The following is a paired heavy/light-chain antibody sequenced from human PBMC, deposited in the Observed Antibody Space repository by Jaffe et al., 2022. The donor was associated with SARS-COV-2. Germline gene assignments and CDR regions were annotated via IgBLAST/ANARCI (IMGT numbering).Heavy chain of an antibody. CDR3: ARGGSYYQFDY. CDR1: GYRFTSYG. D-gene: IGHD3-10*01. CDR2: ISTYNGDT. Sequence: QVQLAQSGAEVKRPGASVKVSCKASGYRFTSYGLSWVRQAPGQGLEWMGWISTYNGDTHYAQKFQGRVTMTTDTSTSAAYMELRSLKSDDTAVYYCARGGSYYQFDYWGQGTLVSVSS. J-gene: IGHJ4*02. V-gene: IGHV1-18*01.
Light chain of an antibody. CDR2: GAS. J-gene: IGKJ4*01. CDR1: QSATTN. Sequence: EIVMTQSPATLSVSPGERATLSCRASQSATTNLAWYQQKPGQAPRLLIYGASTRATGIPARFSGSGSGTEFTLTISSLQSEDFAVYYCQQYHRWPLTFGGGTKVEIK. CDR3: QQYHRWPLT. V-gene: IGKV3-15*01.